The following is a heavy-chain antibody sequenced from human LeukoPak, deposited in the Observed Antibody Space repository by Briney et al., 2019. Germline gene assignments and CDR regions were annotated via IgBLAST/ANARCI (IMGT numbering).Heavy chain of an antibody. Sequence: GASVKVSCKASGYTFTGYYMHWVRQAPGQGLEWMGWINPNSGGTNYAQKFQGRVTMTRDTSISTAYVELSRLRSDDTAVYYCARVRFDYVWGSYRSLWFDPWGQGTLVTVSS. V-gene: IGHV1-2*02. J-gene: IGHJ5*02. CDR2: INPNSGGT. CDR1: GYTFTGYY. CDR3: ARVRFDYVWGSYRSLWFDP. D-gene: IGHD3-16*02.